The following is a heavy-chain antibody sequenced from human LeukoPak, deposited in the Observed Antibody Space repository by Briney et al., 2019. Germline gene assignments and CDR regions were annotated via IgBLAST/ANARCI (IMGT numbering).Heavy chain of an antibody. D-gene: IGHD5-18*01. CDR2: VSASSDI. J-gene: IGHJ4*02. Sequence: GSLSLSCAASGFTFSSYTMNWVRQAAWKGLQWVSTVSASSDIHYSDSVKGRFTISRDNARNSLYLQMNSLRDEDTAVYYCARDALHTAHFDYWGQGTLVTVSS. CDR1: GFTFSSYT. V-gene: IGHV3-48*02. CDR3: ARDALHTAHFDY.